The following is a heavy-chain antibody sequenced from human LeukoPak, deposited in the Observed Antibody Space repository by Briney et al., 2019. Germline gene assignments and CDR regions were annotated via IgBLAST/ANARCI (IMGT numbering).Heavy chain of an antibody. D-gene: IGHD3-3*01. Sequence: SETLSLTCAVYGGSFSGYYWSWIRQPPGKGLEWIGEINHSRSTNYNPSLKSRVTISVDTSKNQFSLKLSSVTAADTAVYYCARIDYDFWSGYLPLTDYWGQGTLVTVSS. V-gene: IGHV4-34*01. CDR1: GGSFSGYY. CDR3: ARIDYDFWSGYLPLTDY. J-gene: IGHJ4*02. CDR2: INHSRST.